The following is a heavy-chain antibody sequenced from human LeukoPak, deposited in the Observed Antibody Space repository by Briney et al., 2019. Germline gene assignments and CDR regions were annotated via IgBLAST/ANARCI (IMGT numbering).Heavy chain of an antibody. D-gene: IGHD5-18*01. CDR1: GFRFSDYF. CDR2: IGNSGAST. Sequence: GGSLRLSCAGSGFRFSDYFMSWVRQAPGKGLEWVSYIGNSGASTTYGDSVRGRFTVSRDNTMNSLYLQMNSLRVEDTAVYYCVRDLAYGYEEFDYWGQGTLVTVSS. J-gene: IGHJ4*02. CDR3: VRDLAYGYEEFDY. V-gene: IGHV3-11*01.